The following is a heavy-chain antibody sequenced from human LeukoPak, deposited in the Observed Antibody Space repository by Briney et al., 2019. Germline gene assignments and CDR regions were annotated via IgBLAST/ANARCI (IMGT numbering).Heavy chain of an antibody. J-gene: IGHJ4*02. V-gene: IGHV3-66*02. CDR1: GFTVSSNY. D-gene: IGHD3-22*01. CDR2: IYSGGST. CDR3: ARDPSYYYDSSGYFDY. Sequence: GGSLRLSCAASGFTVSSNYMSWVRQAPGKGLEWVSVIYSGGSTYYADSVKGRFTTSRDNSKNTLYLQMNSLRAEDTAVYYCARDPSYYYDSSGYFDYWGQGTLVTVSS.